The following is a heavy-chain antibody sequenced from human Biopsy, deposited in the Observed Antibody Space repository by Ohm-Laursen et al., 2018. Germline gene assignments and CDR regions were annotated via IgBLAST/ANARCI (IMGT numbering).Heavy chain of an antibody. CDR3: ASRLYGPNPIDY. V-gene: IGHV4-34*01. J-gene: IGHJ4*02. Sequence: TLSLTCTVSGDSISSYYWSWIRQPPGKGLEWIGEITHSGYTNYNPSLKSRVTVSVDTSKNQFSLKLSSVTAADTAVYYCASRLYGPNPIDYWGQGTLVTVSS. CDR2: ITHSGYT. D-gene: IGHD2-8*01. CDR1: GDSISSYY.